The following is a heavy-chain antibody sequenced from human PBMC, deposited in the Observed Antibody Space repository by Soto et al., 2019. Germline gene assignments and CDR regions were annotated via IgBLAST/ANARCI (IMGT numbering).Heavy chain of an antibody. Sequence: GASVKASCKAPGYTFTSYGISWVRQAPGQGLEWMGWISAYNGNTNYAQKLQGRVTMTTDTSTSTAYMELRSLRSDDTAVYYCARGGGGTTGTTMPYAFWGQGTLVTVPS. CDR1: GYTFTSYG. CDR3: ARGGGGTTGTTMPYAF. D-gene: IGHD1-7*01. V-gene: IGHV1-18*01. CDR2: ISAYNGNT. J-gene: IGHJ4*02.